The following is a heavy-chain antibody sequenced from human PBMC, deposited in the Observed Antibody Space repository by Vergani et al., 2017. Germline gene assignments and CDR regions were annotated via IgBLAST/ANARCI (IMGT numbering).Heavy chain of an antibody. D-gene: IGHD2-15*01. CDR2: IPYVGSNK. CDR3: VKDDCSGGSCFSDY. J-gene: IGHJ4*02. Sequence: QVQLVESGGGVVQPGRSLRLSCAASGFTFSSYGMHWVRQAPGKGLGWVAFIPYVGSNKYYADTVKGRFTISRDNSKNTLYMQINSLRAEDTAVSYCVKDDCSGGSCFSDYGSQGTLVTVSS. V-gene: IGHV3-30*18. CDR1: GFTFSSYG.